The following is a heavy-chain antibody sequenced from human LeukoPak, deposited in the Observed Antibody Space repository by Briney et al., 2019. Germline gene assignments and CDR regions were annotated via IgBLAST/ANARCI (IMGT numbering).Heavy chain of an antibody. CDR1: GFTFSSYS. Sequence: GGSLRLSCAASGFTFSSYSMNWVRQAPGKGLEWVSSISSSCSYIYYADSVKGRFTISRDNAKNSLYLQMNSLRAEDTAVYYCARDSSGRDGYNYDFDYWGQGTLVTVSS. CDR2: ISSSCSYI. J-gene: IGHJ4*02. V-gene: IGHV3-21*01. D-gene: IGHD5-24*01. CDR3: ARDSSGRDGYNYDFDY.